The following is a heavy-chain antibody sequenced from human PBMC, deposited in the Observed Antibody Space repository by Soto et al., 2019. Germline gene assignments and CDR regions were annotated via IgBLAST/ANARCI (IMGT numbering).Heavy chain of an antibody. CDR1: GFTFSSYG. D-gene: IGHD3-9*01. CDR3: ARDRKLGGGFDWLSRGYYLDY. J-gene: IGHJ4*02. CDR2: IWYDGSNK. V-gene: IGHV3-33*01. Sequence: SLRLSCAASGFTFSSYGMHWVRQAPGKGLEWVAVIWYDGSNKYYADSVKGRFTISRDNSKNTLYLQMNSLRAEDTAVYYCARDRKLGGGFDWLSRGYYLDYWGQGTLVTGSS.